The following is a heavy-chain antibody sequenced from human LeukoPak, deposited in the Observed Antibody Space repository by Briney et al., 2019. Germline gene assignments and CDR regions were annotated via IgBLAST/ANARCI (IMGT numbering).Heavy chain of an antibody. CDR2: IIPILGIA. CDR3: ARMIEGLGYYDSSGYFDY. Sequence: SVKVSCKASGGTFSSYAISWVRQAPGQGLEWMGRIIPILGIANYAQKFQGRVTITADKSTSTAYMELSSLRSEDTAVYYCARMIEGLGYYDSSGYFDYWGQGTLVTVSS. V-gene: IGHV1-69*04. CDR1: GGTFSSYA. D-gene: IGHD3-22*01. J-gene: IGHJ4*02.